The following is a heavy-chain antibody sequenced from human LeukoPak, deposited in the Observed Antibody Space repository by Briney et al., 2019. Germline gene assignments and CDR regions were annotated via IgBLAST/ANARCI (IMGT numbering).Heavy chain of an antibody. Sequence: SETLSLTCTVSGGSITSGSYHWGWIRQSPGKGLEWIGSIYYSGSTYYNPSLKSRVTISVDTSKNQFSLKLSSVTAADTAVYYCARSPHATNFDYWGQGTLVTVSS. CDR1: GGSITSGSYH. V-gene: IGHV4-39*01. CDR2: IYYSGST. J-gene: IGHJ4*02. CDR3: ARSPHATNFDY.